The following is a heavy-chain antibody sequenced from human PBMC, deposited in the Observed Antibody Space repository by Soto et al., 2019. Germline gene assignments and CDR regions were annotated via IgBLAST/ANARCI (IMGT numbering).Heavy chain of an antibody. J-gene: IGHJ6*02. CDR1: GFTLSSYA. Sequence: WGSLRLSWAASGFTLSSYAMHRVRQAPGKGLEWVAVISYEGSNKYYADSVKGRFTISRDNSKNTLYLQMNSLRAEDTAVYYCAREKQLADYYYGMDVWGQGTTVTVSS. CDR3: AREKQLADYYYGMDV. V-gene: IGHV3-30-3*01. CDR2: ISYEGSNK. D-gene: IGHD6-6*01.